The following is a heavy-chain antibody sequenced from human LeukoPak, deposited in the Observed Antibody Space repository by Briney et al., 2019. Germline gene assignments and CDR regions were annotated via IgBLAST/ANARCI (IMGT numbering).Heavy chain of an antibody. CDR1: GFTFSDYY. D-gene: IGHD3-16*01. J-gene: IGHJ4*02. CDR2: ISRSGEST. CDR3: AKDYAVGSIDY. Sequence: GGSLRLSCAASGFTFSDYYMSWIRQAPGKGLEWVSSISRSGESTFYADSVRGRFTISRDNSKNTVSLQMESLRAEDTALYYCAKDYAVGSIDYWGQGTLVTVSS. V-gene: IGHV3-23*01.